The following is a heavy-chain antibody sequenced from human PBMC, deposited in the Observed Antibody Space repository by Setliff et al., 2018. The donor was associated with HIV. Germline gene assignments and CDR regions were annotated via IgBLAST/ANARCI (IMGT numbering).Heavy chain of an antibody. CDR1: GGTFSDYT. CDR2: IIPIIGIE. CDR3: ARSDCSSVRCYLGHAFEI. Sequence: GASAKVSCKASGGTFSDYTVNWVRQAPGQGLEWMGRIIPIIGIENYAQKFQGRVTITADKSTSTAYIELNSLRSDDTAIYYCARSDCSSVRCYLGHAFEIWGQGTMVTVSS. D-gene: IGHD2-15*01. V-gene: IGHV1-69*02. J-gene: IGHJ3*02.